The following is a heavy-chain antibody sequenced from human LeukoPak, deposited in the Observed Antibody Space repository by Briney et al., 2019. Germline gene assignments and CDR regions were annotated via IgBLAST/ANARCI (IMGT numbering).Heavy chain of an antibody. V-gene: IGHV1-18*01. D-gene: IGHD6-13*01. Sequence: ASVKVSCKASGYTFTYHGISWVRQAPGQGLEWMGWISSKDEYTNYARKFQGRVTLTTDTSTSTAYMELRSLRSDDTAVYYCASTEENPAGFDPWGQGTLVTVSS. CDR1: GYTFTYHG. CDR2: ISSKDEYT. CDR3: ASTEENPAGFDP. J-gene: IGHJ5*02.